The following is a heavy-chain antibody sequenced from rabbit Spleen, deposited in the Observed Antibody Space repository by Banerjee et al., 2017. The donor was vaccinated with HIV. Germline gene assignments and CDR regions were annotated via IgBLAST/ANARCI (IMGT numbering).Heavy chain of an antibody. J-gene: IGHJ4*01. CDR3: AREGYAFGGTDINL. Sequence: LEESGGGLVKPGGTLTLTCTVSGFSFSSNWICWVRQAPGKGLEWIACIDTNDGDTDYANWPKGRFTISSDNAQNTVDLQMHSLTAADTATYFCAREGYAFGGTDINLWGPGTLVTVS. D-gene: IGHD3-3*01. CDR2: IDTNDGDT. CDR1: GFSFSSNW. V-gene: IGHV1S45*01.